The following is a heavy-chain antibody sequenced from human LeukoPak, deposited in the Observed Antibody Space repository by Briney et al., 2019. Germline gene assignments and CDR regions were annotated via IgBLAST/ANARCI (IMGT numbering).Heavy chain of an antibody. J-gene: IGHJ5*02. V-gene: IGHV4-59*08. CDR1: SDSISPYY. D-gene: IGHD2-15*01. CDR3: ARLPDFRFCSGGSCYFEP. CDR2: ISYSGST. Sequence: SETLSLTCSVSSDSISPYYWNWIRQSPEKGLEWIGYISYSGSTDYNPSLKSRVTMSLDTSRDQFFLNLTSVTAADTAVYYCARLPDFRFCSGGSCYFEPWGQGTLVPVS.